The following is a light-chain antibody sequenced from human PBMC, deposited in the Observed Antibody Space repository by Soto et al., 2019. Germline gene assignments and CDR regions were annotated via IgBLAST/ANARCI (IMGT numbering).Light chain of an antibody. CDR3: QQYERYST. J-gene: IGKJ1*01. Sequence: DYQVTQSPSTLSASVGDRVTITCRASQNIYTWLAWYQQKPGIAPKLLIHKASTLESGVPSRFSGSGYGTEFTLNISGLQPEDSATYYCQQYERYSTFGQGTKVDIK. CDR2: KAS. CDR1: QNIYTW. V-gene: IGKV1-5*03.